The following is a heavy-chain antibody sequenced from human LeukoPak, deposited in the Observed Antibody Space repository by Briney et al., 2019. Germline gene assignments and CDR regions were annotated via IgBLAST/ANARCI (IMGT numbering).Heavy chain of an antibody. CDR2: IYSGGST. V-gene: IGHV3-53*01. CDR3: AKDLYGDYDFDC. D-gene: IGHD4-17*01. Sequence: GGSLRLSCAASGFTVSSNYMSWVRQAPGKGLEWVSVIYSGGSTYYADSVKGRFTISRDNSKNTLYLQLNSLRAEDTAVCYCAKDLYGDYDFDCWGQGTLVTVSS. J-gene: IGHJ4*02. CDR1: GFTVSSNY.